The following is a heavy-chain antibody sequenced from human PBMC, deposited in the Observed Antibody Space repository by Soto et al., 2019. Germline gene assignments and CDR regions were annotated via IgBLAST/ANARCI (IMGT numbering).Heavy chain of an antibody. CDR3: ARAILYSSSWHIGSRPGYYYGMDV. Sequence: SSETLSLTCAVYGGSFSGYYWSWIRQPPGKGLEWIGEINHSGSTSYNPSLKSRVTISVDTSKNQFSLKLSSVTAADTAVYYCARAILYSSSWHIGSRPGYYYGMDVWGQGTTVTVSS. V-gene: IGHV4-34*01. CDR1: GGSFSGYY. D-gene: IGHD6-13*01. J-gene: IGHJ6*02. CDR2: INHSGST.